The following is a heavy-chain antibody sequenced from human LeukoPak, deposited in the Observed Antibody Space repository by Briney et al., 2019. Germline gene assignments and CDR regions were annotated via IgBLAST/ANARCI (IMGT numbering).Heavy chain of an antibody. CDR3: ARSGGIYGSGSFDDYYSYGMDV. V-gene: IGHV1-2*02. D-gene: IGHD3-10*01. J-gene: IGHJ6*02. CDR1: GYTFTVYY. CDR2: INPNSGGT. Sequence: ASVKVSCKASGYTFTVYYMHWVRQAPGQGLEWMGWINPNSGGTNYAQKFQGRVTMTRDTSISTAYMELSRLRSDDTAVYYCARSGGIYGSGSFDDYYSYGMDVWGQGTTVTVSS.